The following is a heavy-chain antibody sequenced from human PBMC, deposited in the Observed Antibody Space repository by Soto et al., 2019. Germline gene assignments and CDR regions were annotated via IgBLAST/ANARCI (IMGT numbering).Heavy chain of an antibody. Sequence: PGGSLRLSCAASGFSFSTYNMNWVRQAPGRGLEWVSYISSRSSTIYHADSVKDRFTISRDNAKNSLYLQMDSLRDEDTAVYFCARAIAVGSTSLDYWGLGTRVTVSS. CDR1: GFSFSTYN. CDR3: ARAIAVGSTSLDY. D-gene: IGHD6-19*01. V-gene: IGHV3-48*02. CDR2: ISSRSSTI. J-gene: IGHJ4*02.